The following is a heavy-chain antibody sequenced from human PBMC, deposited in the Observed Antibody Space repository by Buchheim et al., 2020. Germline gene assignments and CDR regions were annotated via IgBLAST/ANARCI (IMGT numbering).Heavy chain of an antibody. CDR2: IFYTGNT. V-gene: IGHV4-59*02. CDR1: GGSVSGHF. CDR3: ARVSLSAGVGDNFDY. Sequence: QVQLQESGPGLVKPSETLSLTCAVSGGSVSGHFWSWIRQPPGKGLEWIGYIFYTGNTKYDPSLKSRVTMSVDQSKNQFSLKMTSVTAADTAVYYCARVSLSAGVGDNFDYWGQGTL. D-gene: IGHD3-3*01. J-gene: IGHJ4*02.